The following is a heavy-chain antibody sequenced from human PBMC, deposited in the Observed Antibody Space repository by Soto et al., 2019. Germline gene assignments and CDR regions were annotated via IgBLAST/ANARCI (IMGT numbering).Heavy chain of an antibody. CDR2: FDPEDGET. Sequence: VSVKVSCKVSGYTLTELSMHWVRQAPGKGLEWMGGFDPEDGETIYAQKFQGRVTMTGDTSTDTAYMELSSLRSEDTAVYYCATVGSGYDLDYYYGMDVWGQGTTVTVSS. J-gene: IGHJ6*02. V-gene: IGHV1-24*01. D-gene: IGHD5-12*01. CDR3: ATVGSGYDLDYYYGMDV. CDR1: GYTLTELS.